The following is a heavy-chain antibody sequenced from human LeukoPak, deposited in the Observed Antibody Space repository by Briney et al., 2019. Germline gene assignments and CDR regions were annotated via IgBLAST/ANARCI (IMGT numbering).Heavy chain of an antibody. J-gene: IGHJ4*02. D-gene: IGHD3-3*01. CDR1: GFTFSSYA. CDR3: AKGGGGRSGYSLVDY. Sequence: PGGSLRLFCAASGFTFSSYAMSWVRQAPGKGLEWVSAISGSGGSTYYADSVKGRLTISRDNSKNTLYLQMNSLRAEDTAVYYCAKGGGGRSGYSLVDYWGQGTLVTVSS. CDR2: ISGSGGST. V-gene: IGHV3-23*01.